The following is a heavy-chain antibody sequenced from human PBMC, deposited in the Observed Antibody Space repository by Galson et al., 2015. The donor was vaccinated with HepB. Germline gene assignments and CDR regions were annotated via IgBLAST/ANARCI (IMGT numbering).Heavy chain of an antibody. Sequence: SVKVSCKASGYTFTGYYMHWVRQAPGQGLEWMGWINPNSGGTNYAQKFQGRVTMTRDTSISTAYMELSRLRSDDTAVYYCARDLARVYCSGGSCYIPWGYFDLCGRDTLVTVSS. D-gene: IGHD2-15*01. CDR3: ARDLARVYCSGGSCYIPWGYFDL. CDR1: GYTFTGYY. CDR2: INPNSGGT. V-gene: IGHV1-2*02. J-gene: IGHJ2*01.